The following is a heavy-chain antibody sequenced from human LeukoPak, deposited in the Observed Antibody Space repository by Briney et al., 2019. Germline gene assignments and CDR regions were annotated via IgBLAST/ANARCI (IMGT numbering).Heavy chain of an antibody. CDR1: GYTFTSYG. CDR2: ISPYNGNT. CDR3: AREFSYYPYSSSWQGYSSGWYDFDY. D-gene: IGHD6-19*01. J-gene: IGHJ4*02. Sequence: ASVKVSCKASGYTFTSYGNSWVRQAPGQGLEWIGWISPYNGNTDYAQKLQGRVTMTTDTSTSTAYMELRSLRSDDTAVYYYAREFSYYPYSSSWQGYSSGWYDFDYWGQGTLVTVSS. V-gene: IGHV1-18*01.